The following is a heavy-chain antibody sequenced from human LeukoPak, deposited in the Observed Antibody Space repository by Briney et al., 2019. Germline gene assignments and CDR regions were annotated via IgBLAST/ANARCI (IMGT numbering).Heavy chain of an antibody. Sequence: GESLKISCKGSGYSFTSYWIGWVRQMPGKGLEWMGIIYPGDSDTRYSPSFQGQVTISADKSISTAYLQWGSLKASDTAMYYCARISGYCSGGSCYWIDYWGQGTLVTVSS. J-gene: IGHJ4*02. CDR3: ARISGYCSGGSCYWIDY. D-gene: IGHD2-15*01. V-gene: IGHV5-51*01. CDR2: IYPGDSDT. CDR1: GYSFTSYW.